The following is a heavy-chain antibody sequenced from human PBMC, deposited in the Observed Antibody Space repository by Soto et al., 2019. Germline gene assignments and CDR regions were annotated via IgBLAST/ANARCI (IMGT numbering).Heavy chain of an antibody. V-gene: IGHV4-59*07. Sequence: DTLSLICPLSSSCISKYSYSSVRLRPGTELEWIGHIFYSGSTNYNPALKSRVTISVDTSKSQFSLKLSSVTAADTAVYYCAKGSGYNYGYFRWFDPWGQGTLVTVSS. CDR2: IFYSGST. CDR1: SSCISKYS. D-gene: IGHD5-18*01. CDR3: AKGSGYNYGYFRWFDP. J-gene: IGHJ5*02.